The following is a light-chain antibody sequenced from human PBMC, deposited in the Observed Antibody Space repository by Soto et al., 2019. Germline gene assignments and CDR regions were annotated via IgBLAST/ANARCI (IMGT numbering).Light chain of an antibody. CDR2: DAS. V-gene: IGKV1-5*01. Sequence: DVRMTQSPSTLSASVGDRVTITCRANESISFWLAWWQQKPGKGPKLLIYDASSLASGVPSRFSGSVSGTEFTLTISSLQPDDFATYHCQQYNTYLWTFGQGTKVEI. CDR3: QQYNTYLWT. J-gene: IGKJ1*01. CDR1: ESISFW.